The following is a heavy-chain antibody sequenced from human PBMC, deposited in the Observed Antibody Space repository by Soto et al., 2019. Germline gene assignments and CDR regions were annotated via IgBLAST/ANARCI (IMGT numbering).Heavy chain of an antibody. D-gene: IGHD6-13*01. CDR3: ARGSAAAGPYYFDY. Sequence: GASVKVSCKASGYTFTTYAMHWVRQAPGQRLEWMGWINAGNGATKYSQNFQDRVTIARDTSANTAFMELSSLRSEDTAVYYRARGSAAAGPYYFDYWAQGTLVTVSS. CDR1: GYTFTTYA. J-gene: IGHJ4*02. CDR2: INAGNGAT. V-gene: IGHV1-3*01.